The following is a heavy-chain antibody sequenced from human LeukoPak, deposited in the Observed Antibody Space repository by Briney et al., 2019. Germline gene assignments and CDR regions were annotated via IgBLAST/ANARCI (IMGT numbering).Heavy chain of an antibody. V-gene: IGHV1-69*05. CDR1: GCTFSSYA. D-gene: IGHD5-12*01. CDR3: ARGARYSGYS. J-gene: IGHJ4*02. Sequence: ASVKVSCKASGCTFSSYAISWVRQAPGQGLEWMGGIIPIFGTANYAQKFQGRVTITTDESTSTAYMELSSLRPEDTAVYYCARGARYSGYSWGQGTLVTVSS. CDR2: IIPIFGTA.